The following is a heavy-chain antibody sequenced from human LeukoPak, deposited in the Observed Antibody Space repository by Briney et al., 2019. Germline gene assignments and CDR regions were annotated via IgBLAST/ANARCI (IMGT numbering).Heavy chain of an antibody. V-gene: IGHV3-74*01. CDR3: ARGNVGPDY. CDR2: INNDGSDI. CDR1: GFTFSSHW. Sequence: GGSLRLSCAVSGFTFSSHWMHWVRQAPGKGLVWVSRINNDGSDIKYADSVKGRFTMSRDNAQNTLYLQMNSLRAEDTAVYYCARGNVGPDYWGQGTQVTVSS. J-gene: IGHJ4*02. D-gene: IGHD1-1*01.